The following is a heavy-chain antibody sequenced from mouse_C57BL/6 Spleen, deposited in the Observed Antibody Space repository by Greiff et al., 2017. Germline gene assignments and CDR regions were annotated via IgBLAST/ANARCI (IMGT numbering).Heavy chain of an antibody. V-gene: IGHV1-15*01. CDR1: GYTFTDYE. Sequence: VQLQQSGAELVRPGASVTLSCKASGYTFTDYEMHWVKQTPVHGLEWIGAIDPETGGTAYNQKFKGKAILTADKSSSTAYMELRSLTSEDSAGYYCTRITTVEGYWGQGTTLTVSS. CDR3: TRITTVEGY. D-gene: IGHD1-1*01. J-gene: IGHJ2*01. CDR2: IDPETGGT.